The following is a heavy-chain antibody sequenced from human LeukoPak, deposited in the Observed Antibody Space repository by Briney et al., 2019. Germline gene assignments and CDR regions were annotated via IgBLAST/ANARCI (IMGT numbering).Heavy chain of an antibody. Sequence: SETLSLTCTVSGGSISSSSYYWGWIRQPPGKGLEWIGSIYYSGSTYYNPSLKSRVTISVDTSKNQFSLKLSSVTAADTAVYYCARDSAELLRAVAALGAFDIWGQGTMVTVSS. CDR3: ARDSAELLRAVAALGAFDI. V-gene: IGHV4-39*07. CDR1: GGSISSSSYY. J-gene: IGHJ3*02. D-gene: IGHD1-26*01. CDR2: IYYSGST.